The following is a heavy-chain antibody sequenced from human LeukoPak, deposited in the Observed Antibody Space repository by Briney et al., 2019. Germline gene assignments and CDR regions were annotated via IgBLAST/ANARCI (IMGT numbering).Heavy chain of an antibody. D-gene: IGHD4-17*01. CDR2: INPSGGTT. J-gene: IGHJ4*02. CDR1: GYTFITYY. V-gene: IGHV1-46*01. CDR3: ARGTGLGGDYVSN. Sequence: ASVKVSCKASGYTFITYYMHWVRQAPGQGLEWMGVINPSGGTTSYAQKFQARVTMTRDTSTSTVYMELSSLRSEDTVVYYCARGTGLGGDYVSNWGQGTLVTVSS.